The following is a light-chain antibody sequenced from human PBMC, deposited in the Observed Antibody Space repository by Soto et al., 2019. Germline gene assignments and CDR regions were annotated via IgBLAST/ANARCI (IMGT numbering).Light chain of an antibody. V-gene: IGKV3-15*01. CDR3: QEYNTWPWT. J-gene: IGKJ1*01. CDR1: QRISSN. CDR2: GAS. Sequence: EVVMTQSPATLSVSPGERATLSCRASQRISSNLALYQQRRGRAPRLLLNGASTRAPGITARLSSSGCETEVIILISSLQSEDFAVDYCQEYNTWPWTFGQGTKVDIK.